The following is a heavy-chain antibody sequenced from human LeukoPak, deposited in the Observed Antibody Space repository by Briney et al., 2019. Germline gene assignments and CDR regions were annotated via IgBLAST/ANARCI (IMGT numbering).Heavy chain of an antibody. CDR1: GGSIGSYY. CDR2: IYTSGST. D-gene: IGHD3-3*01. V-gene: IGHV4-4*07. Sequence: PSETLSLTCTVSGGSIGSYYWSWIRQPAGKGLEWIGRIYTSGSTNYNPSLKSRVTMSVDTSKNQFSLKLSSVTAADTAVYYCAREDLDYDFWSGYPKRREYYFDYWGQGTLVTVSS. J-gene: IGHJ4*02. CDR3: AREDLDYDFWSGYPKRREYYFDY.